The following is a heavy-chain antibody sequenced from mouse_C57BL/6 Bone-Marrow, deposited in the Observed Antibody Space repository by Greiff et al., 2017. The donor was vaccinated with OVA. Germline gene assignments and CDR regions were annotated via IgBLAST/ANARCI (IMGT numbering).Heavy chain of an antibody. CDR1: GFSLTSYG. J-gene: IGHJ4*01. D-gene: IGHD2-4*01. CDR2: IWRGGST. V-gene: IGHV2-5*01. CDR3: ANYDYGGGAMDY. Sequence: VKLVESGPGLVQPSQSLSITCTVSGFSLTSYGVHWVRQSPGKGLEWLGVIWRGGSTDYNAAFMSRLSITKDNSKSQVFFKMNSLQADDTAIYYCANYDYGGGAMDYWGQGTSVTVSS.